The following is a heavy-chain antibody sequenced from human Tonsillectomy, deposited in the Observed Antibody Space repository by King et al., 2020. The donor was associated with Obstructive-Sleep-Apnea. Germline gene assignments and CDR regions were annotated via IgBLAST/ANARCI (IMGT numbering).Heavy chain of an antibody. Sequence: VQLQQWGAGLLKPSETLSLTCAVYGGSFSDYYWSWIRQPPGKGLEWIGEINHSGNTNYNPSLKSRVTISVDTSKNQFSLKLSSVTAADAAMYYCAKCSSSWYPDYFDYWGQGTLVTVSS. CDR3: AKCSSSWYPDYFDY. CDR2: INHSGNT. V-gene: IGHV4-34*01. CDR1: GGSFSDYY. J-gene: IGHJ4*02. D-gene: IGHD6-13*01.